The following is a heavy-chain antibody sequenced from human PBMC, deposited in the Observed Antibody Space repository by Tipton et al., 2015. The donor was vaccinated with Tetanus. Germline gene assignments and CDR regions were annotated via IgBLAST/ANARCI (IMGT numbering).Heavy chain of an antibody. V-gene: IGHV3-9*01. Sequence: SLRLSCAASGFTFSSYWMSWVRQDPGKGLEWVSGITWNSNTVQYAEFVKGRFTISRDNAQSSLYLQMNSLSIEDTGLYFCAKDGTFGGTWGQGTLVVVTS. J-gene: IGHJ4*02. D-gene: IGHD4-23*01. CDR1: GFTFSSYW. CDR2: ITWNSNTV. CDR3: AKDGTFGGT.